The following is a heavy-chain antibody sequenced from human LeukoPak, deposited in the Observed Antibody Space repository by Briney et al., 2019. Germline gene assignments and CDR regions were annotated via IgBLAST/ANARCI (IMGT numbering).Heavy chain of an antibody. D-gene: IGHD3-22*01. CDR3: ARESYNYDSSGSNGFDY. CDR1: GGSFSGYY. V-gene: IGHV4-34*01. J-gene: IGHJ4*02. Sequence: SETLSLTCAVYGGSFSGYYWSWIRQPPGKGLEWIGEINHSGSTNYNPSLKSRVTISVDTSKNQFSLKLSSVTAADTAVYYCARESYNYDSSGSNGFDYWGQGTLVTVSP. CDR2: INHSGST.